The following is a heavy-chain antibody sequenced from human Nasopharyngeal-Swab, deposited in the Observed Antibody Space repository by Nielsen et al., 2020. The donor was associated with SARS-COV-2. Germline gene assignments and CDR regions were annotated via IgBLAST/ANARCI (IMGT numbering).Heavy chain of an antibody. J-gene: IGHJ6*02. D-gene: IGHD6-13*01. CDR2: INTNTGNP. CDR3: ARAFVSSWPYYYYYGMDV. V-gene: IGHV7-4-1*04. Sequence: WVRQAPGQGLEWMGWINTNTGNPTYAQGFTGRFVFSLDTSVSMAYLQISSLKAEDTAVYYCARAFVSSWPYYYYYGMDVWGQGTTVTVSS.